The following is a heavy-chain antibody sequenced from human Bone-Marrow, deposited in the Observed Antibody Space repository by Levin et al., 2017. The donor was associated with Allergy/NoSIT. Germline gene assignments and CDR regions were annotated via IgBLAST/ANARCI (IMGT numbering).Heavy chain of an antibody. Sequence: KSSETLSLTCAVYGGSFSGYYWSWIRQPPGKGLEWIGEINHSGSTNYNPSLKSRVTISVDTSKNQFSLKLSSVTAADTAVYYCARGGHYCSGGSCYHGLVDYWGQGTLVTVSS. CDR3: ARGGHYCSGGSCYHGLVDY. J-gene: IGHJ4*02. V-gene: IGHV4-34*01. CDR1: GGSFSGYY. D-gene: IGHD2-15*01. CDR2: INHSGST.